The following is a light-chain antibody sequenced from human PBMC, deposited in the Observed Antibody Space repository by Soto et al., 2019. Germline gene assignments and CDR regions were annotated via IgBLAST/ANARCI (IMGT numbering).Light chain of an antibody. CDR3: QQRSNWPLT. CDR2: DTS. CDR1: ESVVRY. V-gene: IGKV3-11*02. Sequence: EIVLTQSPVTLSLSPGDTATLSCRASESVVRYLAWYQQKPGQAPRLLMYDTSKRATGIPARFSGSGYGRDFTLTISSLEPEDFAFYYCQQRSNWPLTFGGGTKVEIK. J-gene: IGKJ4*01.